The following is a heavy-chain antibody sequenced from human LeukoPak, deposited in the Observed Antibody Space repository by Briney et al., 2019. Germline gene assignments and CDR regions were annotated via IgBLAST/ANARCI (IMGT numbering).Heavy chain of an antibody. D-gene: IGHD2-15*01. V-gene: IGHV3-48*03. CDR1: GFSFSSYE. Sequence: GGSLRLSCAASGFSFSSYEVNWVRQAPGKGLEWVSYISDRGTTIYYADSVKGRFTISRNNARNSMFLQMDSLTAEDTAVYYCVRDSCSGGSCYYGMDVWGQGTTVVVSS. CDR2: ISDRGTTI. CDR3: VRDSCSGGSCYYGMDV. J-gene: IGHJ6*02.